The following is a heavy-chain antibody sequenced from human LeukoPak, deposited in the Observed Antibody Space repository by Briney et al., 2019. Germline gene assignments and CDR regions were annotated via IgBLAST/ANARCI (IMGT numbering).Heavy chain of an antibody. CDR1: GFTFSDYD. V-gene: IGHV3-11*01. D-gene: IGHD6-19*01. J-gene: IGHJ4*02. CDR2: ISTSGSTI. Sequence: TGGSLRLSCAASGFTFSDYDMSWIRQAPGKGLEWVSYISTSGSTIYYADSVKGRFTISRDNAKNSLYLHMNSLRAEDTAVYYCARDFENTAVAFDYWGQGTLVTVSS. CDR3: ARDFENTAVAFDY.